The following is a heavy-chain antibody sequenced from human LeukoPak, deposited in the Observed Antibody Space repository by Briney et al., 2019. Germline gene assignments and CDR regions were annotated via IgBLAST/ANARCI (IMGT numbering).Heavy chain of an antibody. V-gene: IGHV4-30-4*01. CDR3: ARDRGTYYYDSSGYYHWYFDL. D-gene: IGHD3-22*01. Sequence: PSQTLSLTCTVSGGSISSGDYYWSWIRQPPGKVLEWIGYIYYSGSTYYNPSLKSRVTISVDTSKNQFSLKLSSVTAADTAVYYCARDRGTYYYDSSGYYHWYFDLWGRGTLVTVSS. J-gene: IGHJ2*01. CDR1: GGSISSGDYY. CDR2: IYYSGST.